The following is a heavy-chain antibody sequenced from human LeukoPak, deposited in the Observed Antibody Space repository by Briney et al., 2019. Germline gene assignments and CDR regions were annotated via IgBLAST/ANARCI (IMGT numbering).Heavy chain of an antibody. CDR3: ARATRYYYDSSGYYMGDYFDY. CDR1: GGSISSSSYY. J-gene: IGHJ4*02. Sequence: SQTLSLTCTVSGGSISSSSYYWGWIRQPPGKGLEWIGSIYYSGSTYYNPSLKSRVPISVDTSKNQFSLKLSSVAAADTAVYYCARATRYYYDSSGYYMGDYFDYWGQGTLVTVSS. D-gene: IGHD3-22*01. V-gene: IGHV4-39*01. CDR2: IYYSGST.